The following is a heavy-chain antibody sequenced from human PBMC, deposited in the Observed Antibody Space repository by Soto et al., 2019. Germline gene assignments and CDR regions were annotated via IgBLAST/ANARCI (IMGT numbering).Heavy chain of an antibody. CDR3: ASPSKGYYGHGDYYGMDV. CDR2: IYYSGST. V-gene: IGHV4-39*01. Sequence: PSETLSLTCTVSGDSISSSSYYWAWIRQPPGKGLEWIGNIYYSGSTYYNPSLKSRVTISVDTSKNQFSLKLSSVTAADTAVYYCASPSKGYYGHGDYYGMDVWGQGNPGHRLL. CDR1: GDSISSSSYY. D-gene: IGHD1-26*01. J-gene: IGHJ6*02.